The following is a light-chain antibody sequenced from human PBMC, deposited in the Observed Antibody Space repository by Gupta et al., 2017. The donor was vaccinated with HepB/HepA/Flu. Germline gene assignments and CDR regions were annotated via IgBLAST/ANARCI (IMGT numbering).Light chain of an antibody. CDR3: YSYTGSNTYLP. Sequence: DLVSWYQQAPGKAPKLIIYEVAKRPSGISSRFSGSKSGNTASLTISGLQAGDEADYYCYSYTGSNTYLPFGGGTKLTVL. J-gene: IGLJ2*01. CDR1: DL. CDR2: EVA. V-gene: IGLV2-23*02.